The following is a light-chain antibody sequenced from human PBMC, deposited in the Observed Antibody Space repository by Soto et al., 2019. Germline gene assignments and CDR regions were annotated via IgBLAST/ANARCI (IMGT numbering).Light chain of an antibody. CDR1: QTISTY. CDR2: AAS. CDR3: QQSYSTPWT. V-gene: IGKV1-39*01. J-gene: IGKJ1*01. Sequence: DIQMTQSPSSVSASVGDTVTISCRASQTISTYLHWYQQKPGKAPKLLIYAASSLQSGVPSRFSGSGSGTDFTLTISSLQPEDFATYYCQQSYSTPWTFGQGTKVEIK.